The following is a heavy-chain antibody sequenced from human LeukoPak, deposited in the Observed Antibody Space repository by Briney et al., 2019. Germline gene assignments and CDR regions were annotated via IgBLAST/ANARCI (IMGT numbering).Heavy chain of an antibody. CDR1: GGSFSGYY. CDR2: INHSGST. D-gene: IGHD5-18*01. J-gene: IGHJ3*02. V-gene: IGHV4-34*01. CDR3: ATVGYSYVGPRTPSAHRRTGAFDI. Sequence: PSETLSLTCAVYGGSFSGYYWSWIRQPPGKGLEWIGEINHSGSTNYNPPLKSRVTISVDTSKNQFSLKLSSVTAADTAVYYCATVGYSYVGPRTPSAHRRTGAFDIWGQGTMVTVSS.